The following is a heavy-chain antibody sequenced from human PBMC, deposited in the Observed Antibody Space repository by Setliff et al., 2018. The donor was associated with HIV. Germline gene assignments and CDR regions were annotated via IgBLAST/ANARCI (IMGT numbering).Heavy chain of an antibody. V-gene: IGHV1-24*01. CDR1: GYTLTELS. CDR2: FDPEDGET. D-gene: IGHD3-10*01. J-gene: IGHJ6*04. CDR3: ARGKGVGGVVITGGLDV. Sequence: ASVKVSCKISGYTLTELSIHWVRQAPGKGLEWMANFDPEDGETFYAQKFQGRLTMTEDTSTDTAYMELSSLRSEDTAVYYCARGKGVGGVVITGGLDVWGKGTTVTVSS.